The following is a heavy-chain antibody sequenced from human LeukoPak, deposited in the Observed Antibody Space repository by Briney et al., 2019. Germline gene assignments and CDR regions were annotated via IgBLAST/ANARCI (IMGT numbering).Heavy chain of an antibody. V-gene: IGHV1-8*02. J-gene: IGHJ6*02. CDR2: MNPNSGNT. CDR1: GYTFTSYG. Sequence: ASVKVSCKASGYTFTSYGISWVRQATGQGLEWMGWMNPNSGNTGYAQKFQGRVTMTRNTSISTAYMELSSLRSEDTAVYYCARAHAYYYGSGSYYNYYYGMDVWGQGTTVTVSS. CDR3: ARAHAYYYGSGSYYNYYYGMDV. D-gene: IGHD3-10*01.